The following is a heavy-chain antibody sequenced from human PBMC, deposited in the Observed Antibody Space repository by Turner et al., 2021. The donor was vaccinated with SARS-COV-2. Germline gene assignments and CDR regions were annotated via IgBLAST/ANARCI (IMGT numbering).Heavy chain of an antibody. CDR2: ISWNSGSI. D-gene: IGHD4-17*01. V-gene: IGHV3-9*01. CDR1: GFTFDDYA. CDR3: AKDIGSGYGDYFDY. Sequence: DVQLLESGGGLVQPGGSLRLSCAASGFTFDDYAMHWVRQAPGKGLEWVSGISWNSGSIGYADSVKGRFTISRDNAKNSLYLQMNSLRAEDTALYYCAKDIGSGYGDYFDYWGQGTLVTVSS. J-gene: IGHJ4*02.